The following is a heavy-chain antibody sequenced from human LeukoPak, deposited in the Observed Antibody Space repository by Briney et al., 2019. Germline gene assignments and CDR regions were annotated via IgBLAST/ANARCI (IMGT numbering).Heavy chain of an antibody. J-gene: IGHJ4*02. V-gene: IGHV3-48*04. CDR1: GFTFSSYS. CDR2: ITTSSTTI. Sequence: GGSLRLSCAASGFTFSSYSMNWVRQAPGRGLEWVSYITTSSTTISYADSVKGRFTISRDNAKNSLYLQINSLRAEDTAVYYCASGIRDGYSIFDYWGQGTLVTVSS. D-gene: IGHD5-24*01. CDR3: ASGIRDGYSIFDY.